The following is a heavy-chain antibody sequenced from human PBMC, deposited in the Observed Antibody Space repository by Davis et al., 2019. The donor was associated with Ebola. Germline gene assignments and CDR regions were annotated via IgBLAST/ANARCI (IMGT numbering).Heavy chain of an antibody. CDR3: ARGVEWELNWFDP. V-gene: IGHV4-61*08. CDR1: GGSISSGGYY. CDR2: IYYSGST. D-gene: IGHD1-26*01. Sequence: MPSETLSLTCTVSGGSISSGGYYWSWIRQHPGKGLEWIGYIYYSGSTNYNPSLKSRVTISVDKSKNQFSLKLSSVTAADTAVYYCARGVEWELNWFDPWGQGTLVTVSS. J-gene: IGHJ5*02.